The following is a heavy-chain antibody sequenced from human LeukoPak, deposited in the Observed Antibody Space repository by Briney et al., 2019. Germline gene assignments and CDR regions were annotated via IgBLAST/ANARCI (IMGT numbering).Heavy chain of an antibody. CDR1: EFTFRSYG. CDR2: ISGSDGNT. D-gene: IGHD2-21*01. J-gene: IGHJ3*02. Sequence: PGGSLRLSCASSEFTFRSYGLSWVRQAPGKGLEWVSGISGSDGNTYYADSVKGRFTISRDNSKNTLYLQMNSLRAEDTAVYYCARDVTAYGAFDIWGQGTMVTVSS. CDR3: ARDVTAYGAFDI. V-gene: IGHV3-23*01.